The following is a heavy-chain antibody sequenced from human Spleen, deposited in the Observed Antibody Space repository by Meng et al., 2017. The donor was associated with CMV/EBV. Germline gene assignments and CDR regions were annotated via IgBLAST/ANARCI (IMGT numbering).Heavy chain of an antibody. CDR2: MSYDGTKI. CDR3: TRFDD. CDR1: GFTFSSYS. Sequence: GESLKISCAASGFTFSSYSMNWVRQAPGKGLEWVALMSYDGTKIFYADSVKGRFTISRDNPKNTLYLQMNSLRPDDTAVYFCTRFDDWGQGTLVTVSS. V-gene: IGHV3-30*03. J-gene: IGHJ4*02.